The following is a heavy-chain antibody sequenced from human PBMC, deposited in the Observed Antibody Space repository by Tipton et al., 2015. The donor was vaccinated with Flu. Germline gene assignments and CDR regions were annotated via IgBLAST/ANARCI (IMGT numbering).Heavy chain of an antibody. CDR2: IYSDGRA. CDR1: GFTVNSNY. Sequence: SLRLSCAASGFTVNSNYMSWVRQAPGKGLEWVSVIYSDGRAYYVDSVKGRFTVSRDDSKNTLSLQMDSLRAEDTAVYYCTRGQGANPWGQGTLVTVSS. J-gene: IGHJ5*02. V-gene: IGHV3-53*01. CDR3: TRGQGANP.